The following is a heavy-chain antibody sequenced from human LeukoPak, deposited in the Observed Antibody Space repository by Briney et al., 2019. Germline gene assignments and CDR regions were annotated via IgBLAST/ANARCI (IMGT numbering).Heavy chain of an antibody. CDR1: GYTFTSYA. Sequence: ASVKVSCKASGYTFTSYAMHWVRQAPGQRLEWMGWINAGNGNTKYSQKFQGRVTITRDTSASTAYMELSSLRFEDTAVYYCAREVVVPAARWFDPWGQGTLVTVSS. CDR3: AREVVVPAARWFDP. V-gene: IGHV1-3*01. CDR2: INAGNGNT. D-gene: IGHD2-2*01. J-gene: IGHJ5*02.